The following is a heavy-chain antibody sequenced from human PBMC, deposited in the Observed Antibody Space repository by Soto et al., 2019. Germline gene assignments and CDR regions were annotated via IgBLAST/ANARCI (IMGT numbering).Heavy chain of an antibody. V-gene: IGHV4-39*01. D-gene: IGHD3-16*02. CDR2: IYYSGST. J-gene: IGHJ2*01. Sequence: QLQLQESGPGLVKPSETLSLTCTVSGGSISSSSYYWGWIRQPPGKGLEWIGSIYYSGSTYYNPSLKSRVTISVDTSKNQFSLKLSSVTAADTAVYYCARPVDYRGYFDLWGRGTLVTVSS. CDR1: GGSISSSSYY. CDR3: ARPVDYRGYFDL.